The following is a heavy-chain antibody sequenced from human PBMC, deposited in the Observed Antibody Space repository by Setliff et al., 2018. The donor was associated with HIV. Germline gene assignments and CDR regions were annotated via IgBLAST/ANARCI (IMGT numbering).Heavy chain of an antibody. V-gene: IGHV4-61*09. CDR1: GPPIGVGSYC. J-gene: IGHJ4*02. D-gene: IGHD3-16*02. CDR3: ARRKSGSSYRFFNY. CDR2: ISASGNT. Sequence: SETLSLTCTVSGPPIGVGSYCWTWIRQPAGRGLEWIAHISASGNTKYNPTLQRRVTLSMDPSNNQFSLNLTSMTAADTAVYYCARRKSGSSYRFFNYWGLGSLVTVS.